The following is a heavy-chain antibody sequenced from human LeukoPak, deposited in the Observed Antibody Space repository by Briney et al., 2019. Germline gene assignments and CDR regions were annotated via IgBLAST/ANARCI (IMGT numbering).Heavy chain of an antibody. D-gene: IGHD5-18*01. CDR3: ARARGYNHGPQDYYFDY. CDR2: IRSSSSTM. Sequence: GGSLRLSCAASGFTFSSYGMSWVRQAPGKGLEWVSYIRSSSSTMYYADSVKGRFTISRDNAKSSLYLQMSSLRDEDTAVYYCARARGYNHGPQDYYFDYWGQGTLVTVSS. CDR1: GFTFSSYG. J-gene: IGHJ4*02. V-gene: IGHV3-48*02.